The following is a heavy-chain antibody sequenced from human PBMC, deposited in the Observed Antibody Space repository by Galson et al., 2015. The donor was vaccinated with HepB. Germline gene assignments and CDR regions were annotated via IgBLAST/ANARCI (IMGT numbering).Heavy chain of an antibody. V-gene: IGHV5-10-1*01. Sequence: QSGAEVKKPGESLRISCKGSGYSFTSYWISWVRQMPGKGLEWMGRIDPSDSYTNYSPSFQGHVTISADKSISTAYLQWSSLKASDTAMYYCARHGELNYVLRYFDWSIEFDYWGQGTLVTVSS. CDR2: IDPSDSYT. D-gene: IGHD3-9*01. CDR3: ARHGELNYVLRYFDWSIEFDY. J-gene: IGHJ4*02. CDR1: GYSFTSYW.